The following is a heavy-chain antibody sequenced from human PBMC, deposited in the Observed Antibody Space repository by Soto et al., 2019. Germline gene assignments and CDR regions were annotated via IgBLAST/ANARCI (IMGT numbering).Heavy chain of an antibody. Sequence: EVQLVESGGGLVKPGGSLRLSCAASGFTFSTYIMNWVRQAPGKGLEWVSSISSSSTYIYYADSVKGRFTISRDNAKNSLYLQMNSLRAADTPVYYCARGGYCSSTRCPLPPFDYWGQGTLVTVSS. CDR3: ARGGYCSSTRCPLPPFDY. V-gene: IGHV3-21*01. J-gene: IGHJ4*02. D-gene: IGHD2-2*01. CDR2: ISSSSTYI. CDR1: GFTFSTYI.